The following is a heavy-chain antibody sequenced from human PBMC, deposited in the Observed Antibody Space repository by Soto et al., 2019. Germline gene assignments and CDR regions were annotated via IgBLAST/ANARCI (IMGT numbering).Heavy chain of an antibody. CDR3: ASSMGRGGNDY. V-gene: IGHV3-7*05. J-gene: IGHJ4*02. Sequence: EVQLVESGGGLVQPGGSLRLSCAASGFTFSAYGMSWVRQAPGKGLECVANIKTDGSEKYYVDPVKGRFTISRDNAKNSLYLQMNSLRAEDTAVYYCASSMGRGGNDYWGQGTLVAVSS. CDR2: IKTDGSEK. CDR1: GFTFSAYG. D-gene: IGHD3-10*01.